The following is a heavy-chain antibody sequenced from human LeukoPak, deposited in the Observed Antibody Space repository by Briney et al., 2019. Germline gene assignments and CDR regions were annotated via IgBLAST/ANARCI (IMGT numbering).Heavy chain of an antibody. Sequence: GGSLRLSCAASGFTFRSYWMGWVRQAPGKGLEWVANIKEDESERNSVASVKGRFTISRDNARNSLYLQMNSLGAVDTAVYYCARVLYGDYQGFFDYWGQGTLVTVSS. CDR2: IKEDESER. CDR1: GFTFRSYW. CDR3: ARVLYGDYQGFFDY. D-gene: IGHD4-17*01. J-gene: IGHJ4*02. V-gene: IGHV3-7*01.